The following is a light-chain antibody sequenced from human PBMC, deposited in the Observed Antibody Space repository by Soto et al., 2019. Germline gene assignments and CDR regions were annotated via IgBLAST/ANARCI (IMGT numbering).Light chain of an antibody. J-gene: IGLJ1*01. CDR3: NSYTSSSTDV. Sequence: QSALAQPASVSGSPGQWITISCTGSSSDIGGYNYVSWYQQHTGKAPKLMIYDVTKRPSGVSNRFSGSKSGNTASLTISGLQAEDEADYYCNSYTSSSTDVFGTGTKLTVL. CDR1: SSDIGGYNY. V-gene: IGLV2-14*03. CDR2: DVT.